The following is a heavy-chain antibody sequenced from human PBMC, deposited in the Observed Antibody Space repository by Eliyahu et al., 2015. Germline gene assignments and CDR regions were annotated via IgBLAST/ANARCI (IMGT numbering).Heavy chain of an antibody. J-gene: IGHJ3*02. Sequence: QVQLQESGPGLVKPSETXSLTCTVSGGSXSSYDWXWXRQPPGKGLEWIVXIYXSGSTNYNPSLKXXVTISVDTSKNXFSLKLSSVTAADTAVYYCARGPRAFDIWGQGTMVTVSS. CDR3: ARGPRAFDI. CDR1: GGSXSSYD. V-gene: IGHV4-59*01. CDR2: IYXSGST.